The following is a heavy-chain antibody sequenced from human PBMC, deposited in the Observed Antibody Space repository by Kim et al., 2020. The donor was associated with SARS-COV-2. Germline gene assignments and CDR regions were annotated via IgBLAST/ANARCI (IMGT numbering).Heavy chain of an antibody. D-gene: IGHD2-2*01. CDR3: ARELCLCSSPCYSTSCYAYGY. J-gene: IGHJ4*02. CDR1: GFTFSSYW. V-gene: IGHV3-7*01. Sequence: GGSLRLSCAASGFTFSSYWMSWVRQAPGKGLEWVANIKQDGSEKYYVDSVKGRFTISRDNAKNSLYLQMNSLRAEDTAVYYCARELCLCSSPCYSTSCYAYGYWGQGTLVTVSS. CDR2: IKQDGSEK.